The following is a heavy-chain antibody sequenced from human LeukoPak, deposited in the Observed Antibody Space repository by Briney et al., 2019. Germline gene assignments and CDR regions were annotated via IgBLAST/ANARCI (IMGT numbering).Heavy chain of an antibody. CDR1: GYTFTSYG. CDR2: IIPILGIA. D-gene: IGHD2-15*01. V-gene: IGHV1-69*04. Sequence: ASVKVSCKASGYTFTSYGISWVRQAPGQGLEWMGRIIPILGIANYAQKFQGRVTITADKSTSTAYMELSSLRSEDTAVYYCARVGGGSYNWFDPWGQGTLVTVSS. J-gene: IGHJ5*02. CDR3: ARVGGGSYNWFDP.